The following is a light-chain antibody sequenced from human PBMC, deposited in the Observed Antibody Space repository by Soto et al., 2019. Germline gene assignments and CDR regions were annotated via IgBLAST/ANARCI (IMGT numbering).Light chain of an antibody. CDR1: QSLLHSDAKTY. V-gene: IGKV2D-29*01. J-gene: IGKJ4*01. Sequence: IVMTQTPHSLSVIPGQPASISCKTSQSLLHSDAKTYLYWYLQRPGQPPHLLIYEGFNRFSGVXDXXSGSGSGTDFTLKISRVEAEDVGVYYCLQAIQLPLTFGGGTKVEIK. CDR3: LQAIQLPLT. CDR2: EGF.